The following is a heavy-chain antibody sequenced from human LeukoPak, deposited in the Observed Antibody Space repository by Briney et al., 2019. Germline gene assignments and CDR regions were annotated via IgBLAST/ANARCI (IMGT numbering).Heavy chain of an antibody. CDR1: GFTFSSYA. CDR3: ARDWRRDFYYYYYMDV. Sequence: PGGSLRLSCAASGFTFSSYAMHWVRQAPGKGLEWGAAISYDGSNKYYADSVKGRFTISRDNSKNTLYLQMNSLRAEDTAVYYCARDWRRDFYYYYYMDVWGKGTTVTVSS. J-gene: IGHJ6*03. CDR2: ISYDGSNK. V-gene: IGHV3-30-3*01. D-gene: IGHD3-3*01.